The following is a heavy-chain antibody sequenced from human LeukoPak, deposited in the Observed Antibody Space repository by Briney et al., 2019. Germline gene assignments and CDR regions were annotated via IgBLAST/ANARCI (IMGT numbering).Heavy chain of an antibody. CDR3: ARVPYYYYYMDV. CDR2: IYYSGST. V-gene: IGHV4-39*07. J-gene: IGHJ6*03. CDR1: GGSISSSSYY. Sequence: TSETLSLTCTVSGGSISSSSYYWGWIRQPPGEGLEWIGSIYYSGSTYYNPSLKSRVTISVDTSKNQFSLKLSSVTAADTAVYYCARVPYYYYYMDVWGKGTTVTVSS.